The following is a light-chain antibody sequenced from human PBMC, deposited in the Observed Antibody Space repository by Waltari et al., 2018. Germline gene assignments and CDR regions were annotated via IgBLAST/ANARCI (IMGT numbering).Light chain of an antibody. CDR2: GAS. J-gene: IGKJ2*01. Sequence: EMVMTQSPATLSVSPGERATLSCRASQSVGSNVAWYQQKPGQAPRLLIYGASTRATVIPGRFSGSGSGTEFTLTISSLQSEDFAVYYCQHYNIWPPGYTFGQGTKLEIK. V-gene: IGKV3-15*01. CDR1: QSVGSN. CDR3: QHYNIWPPGYT.